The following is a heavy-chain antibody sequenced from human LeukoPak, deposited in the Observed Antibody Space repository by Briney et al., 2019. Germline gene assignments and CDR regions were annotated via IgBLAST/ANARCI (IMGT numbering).Heavy chain of an antibody. CDR3: ARDLAPFFGREVINDYYYYGMDV. J-gene: IGHJ6*02. CDR2: ISSSSSYI. D-gene: IGHD3-10*01. CDR1: GFTFSSYS. Sequence: PGGSLRLSCAASGFTFSSYSMNWVRQAPGKGLEWVSSISSSSSYIYYADSVKGRFTISRDNAKNSLYLQMNSLRAEDTAVYYCARDLAPFFGREVINDYYYYGMDVWGQGTTVTDSS. V-gene: IGHV3-21*01.